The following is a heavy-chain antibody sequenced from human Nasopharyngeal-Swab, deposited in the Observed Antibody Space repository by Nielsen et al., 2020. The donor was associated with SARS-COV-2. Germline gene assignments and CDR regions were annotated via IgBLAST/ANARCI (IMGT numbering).Heavy chain of an antibody. V-gene: IGHV4-39*01. CDR1: DASISGNNYY. D-gene: IGHD2-21*02. CDR2: IYFRGNT. Sequence: GSLRLSCTVSDASISGNNYYWGWVRQPPGKGLGWIGNIYFRGNTYYNPTLRGRVTLSVDTSKISLRLSSVTAADTAVYYCVSWTSTVKCLGDCYYYYYHTDVWGKGTTVTVSS. CDR3: VSWTSTVKCLGDCYYYYYHTDV. J-gene: IGHJ6*03.